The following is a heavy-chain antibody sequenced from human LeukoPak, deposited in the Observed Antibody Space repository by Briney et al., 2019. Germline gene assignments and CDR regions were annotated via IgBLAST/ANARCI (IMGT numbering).Heavy chain of an antibody. V-gene: IGHV1-69*05. CDR3: ARNPCGGDCYSDPNDAFDI. Sequence: SVKVSCKASGGTFGSYAISWVRQAPGQGLEWMGGIIPIFGTANYAQKFQGRVTITTDESTSTAYMELSSLRSEDTAMYYCARNPCGGDCYSDPNDAFDIWGQGTMVTVSS. D-gene: IGHD2-21*02. J-gene: IGHJ3*02. CDR1: GGTFGSYA. CDR2: IIPIFGTA.